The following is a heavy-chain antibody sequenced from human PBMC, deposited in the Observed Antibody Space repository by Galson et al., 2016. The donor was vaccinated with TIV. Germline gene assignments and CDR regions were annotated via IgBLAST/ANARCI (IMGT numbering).Heavy chain of an antibody. CDR2: FSNSDYT. CDR3: ARERRHCGDNCYPSYYFGMAV. Sequence: SLRLSCAASEFSVSDNYINWVRQAPGKGLEWVSIFSNSDYTNYADSVKGRFTISRDNSKNTVYLHMSRLRAEDTAVYYCARERRHCGDNCYPSYYFGMAVWGQGTTVTVSS. D-gene: IGHD2-21*01. CDR1: EFSVSDNY. J-gene: IGHJ6*02. V-gene: IGHV3-66*03.